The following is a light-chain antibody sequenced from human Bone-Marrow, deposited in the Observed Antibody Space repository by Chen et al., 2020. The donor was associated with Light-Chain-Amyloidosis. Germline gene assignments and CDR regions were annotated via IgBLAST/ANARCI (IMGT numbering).Light chain of an antibody. J-gene: IGLJ1*01. CDR1: SSDVGGDNH. CDR3: SSYTITNTLV. V-gene: IGLV2-14*01. Sequence: SALMQPASAPGSPGPSITLSCTGTSSDVGGDNHVSWYQQHPDKAPKLMIYEVTNRPSWAPDRFSGSKSDNTASLTISGLQTEDEADYFCSSYTITNTLVFGSGTRVTVL. CDR2: EVT.